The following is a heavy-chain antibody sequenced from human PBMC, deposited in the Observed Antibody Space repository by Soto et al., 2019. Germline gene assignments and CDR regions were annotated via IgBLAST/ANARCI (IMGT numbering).Heavy chain of an antibody. CDR3: TTDAPYCSGGSCQDY. V-gene: IGHV3-15*01. D-gene: IGHD2-15*01. CDR1: GFTFSNAW. CDR2: IKSKTDGGTT. J-gene: IGHJ4*02. Sequence: EVQLVESGGGLVKPGGSLRLSCAASGFTFSNAWMSWVRQAPGKGLEWGGRIKSKTDGGTTDYAAPVKGRFTISRDDSKNTLYLQMNSLKTEDTAVYYCTTDAPYCSGGSCQDYWGQGTLVTVSS.